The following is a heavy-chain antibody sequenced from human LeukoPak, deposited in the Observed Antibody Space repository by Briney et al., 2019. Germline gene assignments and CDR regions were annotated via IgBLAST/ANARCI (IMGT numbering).Heavy chain of an antibody. V-gene: IGHV4-34*01. CDR1: GGSFSGYY. CDR2: INHSGST. J-gene: IGHJ4*02. Sequence: PSETLSLTCAVYGGSFSGYYWSWIRQPPGKGLEWIGEINHSGSTNYNPSLKSRVTISVDTSKNQFSLKLSSVTAADTAVYYCARGDYRSMVRGVIDYYFDYWGQGTLVTVSS. CDR3: ARGDYRSMVRGVIDYYFDY. D-gene: IGHD3-10*01.